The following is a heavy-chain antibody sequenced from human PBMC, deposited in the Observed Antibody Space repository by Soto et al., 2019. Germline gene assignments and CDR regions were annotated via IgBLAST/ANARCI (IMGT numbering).Heavy chain of an antibody. CDR2: IYHGGIT. V-gene: IGHV4-38-2*02. Sequence: SETLSLTCPVSGYANSCGYYWGCLRQPPGKGLEWIGSIYHGGITYYNPSLNSRVTLSIDMPNNHVSLILNSVTAADTAVYYCARVGPWVPDYYDSSPYTFENWFDRWGQGTLVSVAS. J-gene: IGHJ5*02. D-gene: IGHD3-22*01. CDR3: ARVGPWVPDYYDSSPYTFENWFDR. CDR1: GYANSCGYY.